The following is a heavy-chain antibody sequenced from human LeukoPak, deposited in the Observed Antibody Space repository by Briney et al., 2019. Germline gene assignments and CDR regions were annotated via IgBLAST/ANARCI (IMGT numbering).Heavy chain of an antibody. V-gene: IGHV4-59*01. Sequence: SETLSLTCTVSGGSISSYYWSWIRQPPGKGLEWIGYIYYSGSTNYNPPLKSRVTISVDTSKNQFSLKLSSVTAADTAVYYCARVGILEWLSDFGWGQGTLVTVSS. J-gene: IGHJ4*02. CDR2: IYYSGST. CDR1: GGSISSYY. D-gene: IGHD3-3*01. CDR3: ARVGILEWLSDFG.